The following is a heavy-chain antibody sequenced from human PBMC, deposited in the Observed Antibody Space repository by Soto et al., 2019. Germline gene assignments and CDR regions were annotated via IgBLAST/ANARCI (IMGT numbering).Heavy chain of an antibody. CDR1: GGTFSSYA. D-gene: IGHD3-22*01. J-gene: IGHJ4*02. V-gene: IGHV1-69*13. CDR3: ARNPPPLYYDSSGSHFDY. Sequence: GASVKVSCKASGGTFSSYAISWVRQAPGQGLEWMGGIIPIFGTANYAQKFQGRVTITADESTSTAYMELSSLRSEDTAVYYCARNPPPLYYDSSGSHFDYWGQGTLVTVSS. CDR2: IIPIFGTA.